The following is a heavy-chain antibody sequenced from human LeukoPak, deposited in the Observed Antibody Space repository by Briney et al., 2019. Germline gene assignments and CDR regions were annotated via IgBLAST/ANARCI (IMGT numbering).Heavy chain of an antibody. CDR1: GFTFSSYA. CDR3: ANTSILAAAGTTHET. CDR2: ISGSGVST. V-gene: IGHV3-23*01. D-gene: IGHD6-13*01. J-gene: IGHJ5*02. Sequence: GGSLRLSCTASGFTFSSYAMSWVRQAPGKGLEWVSAISGSGVSTYYAGSVKGRFTISRDNSKNTLYRQMNSLRAEDTAVYYCANTSILAAAGTTHETWGQGTLVTVSS.